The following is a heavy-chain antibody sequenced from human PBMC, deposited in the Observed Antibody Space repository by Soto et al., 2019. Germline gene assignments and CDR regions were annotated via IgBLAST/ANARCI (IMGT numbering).Heavy chain of an antibody. V-gene: IGHV4-34*01. J-gene: IGHJ6*02. CDR1: GGSFSSYY. Sequence: QVQLQQWDAGLLKPSETLSLTCAVTGGSFSSYYWTWIRQHPGRGLECIGEIDHSGSTNDNRSLETRVTISIDTAKHRFYLNVTSVTAADAAVYYCVRGLRYSGMDVWGQGTTVTVS. CDR2: IDHSGST. CDR3: VRGLRYSGMDV. D-gene: IGHD2-15*01.